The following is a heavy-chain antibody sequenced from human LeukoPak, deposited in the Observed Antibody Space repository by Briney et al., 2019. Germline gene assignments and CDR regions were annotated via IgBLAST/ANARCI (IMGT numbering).Heavy chain of an antibody. J-gene: IGHJ4*02. CDR3: AKGSSWYGGEFDY. V-gene: IGHV3-23*01. CDR1: GFTFSSYA. CDR2: ISGSGGST. Sequence: PGGSLRLSCAASGFTFSSYAMSWVRQAPGKGLEWVSAISGSGGSTYYADSVKGRFTISRDNSKNTLYLQMNSLRAEDTALYYCAKGSSWYGGEFDYWGQGTLVTVSS. D-gene: IGHD6-13*01.